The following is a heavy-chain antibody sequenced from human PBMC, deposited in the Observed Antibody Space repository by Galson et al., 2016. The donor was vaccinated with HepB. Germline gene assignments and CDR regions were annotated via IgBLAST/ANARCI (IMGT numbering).Heavy chain of an antibody. CDR3: ARPRHYDFWSGYSD. D-gene: IGHD3-3*01. V-gene: IGHV3-30*03. J-gene: IGHJ4*02. Sequence: GLEWVAVISYDGSSKYYADSVKGRFTISRDNSKSTLYVQMNSLRAEDTAVYYCARPRHYDFWSGYSDWGQGALVTVSS. CDR2: ISYDGSSK.